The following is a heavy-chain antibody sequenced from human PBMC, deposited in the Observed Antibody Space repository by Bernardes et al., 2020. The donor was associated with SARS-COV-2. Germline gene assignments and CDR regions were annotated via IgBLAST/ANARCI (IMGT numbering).Heavy chain of an antibody. J-gene: IGHJ4*02. CDR2: ISSNGGST. CDR3: VKDKMATTNYLDY. Sequence: GGSLRLSCSASGFTFSSYAMHWVRQAPGKGLEYVSAISSNGGSTYYADSVKGRFTISRDNSKNTLYLQMSSLRAEDTAVYYCVKDKMATTNYLDYWGQGTLVTVSS. CDR1: GFTFSSYA. D-gene: IGHD5-12*01. V-gene: IGHV3-64D*06.